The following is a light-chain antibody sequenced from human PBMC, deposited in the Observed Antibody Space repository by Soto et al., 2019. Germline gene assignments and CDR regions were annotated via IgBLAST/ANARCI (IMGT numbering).Light chain of an antibody. CDR2: NDD. V-gene: IGLV1-44*01. Sequence: QSVLTQPPSVYGTPGRRVNISCSGGISNIGKDTVNWYQQLPGTAPKLLMFNDDKRPSGVPHRFSGSRSGTSASLSISGLQSDDEAVYFCSPWDDSLNGWLFGGGTKLTVL. J-gene: IGLJ3*02. CDR1: ISNIGKDT. CDR3: SPWDDSLNGWL.